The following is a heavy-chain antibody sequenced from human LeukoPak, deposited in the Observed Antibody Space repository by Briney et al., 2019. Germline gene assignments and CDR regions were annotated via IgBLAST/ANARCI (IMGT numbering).Heavy chain of an antibody. V-gene: IGHV3-64*01. CDR3: ARVQSTVRGIQGPFDL. CDR1: GFTFSTYA. J-gene: IGHJ4*02. CDR2: IKNNGGGT. Sequence: SGGSLRLSCAASGFTFSTYAMHWVRQAPGKGLEYASAIKNNGGGTYYASSVQGRFTVSRDNSRSTLYLQMDSLRPDDMAIYYCARVQSTVRGIQGPFDLWGQGTLVTVS. D-gene: IGHD3-10*01.